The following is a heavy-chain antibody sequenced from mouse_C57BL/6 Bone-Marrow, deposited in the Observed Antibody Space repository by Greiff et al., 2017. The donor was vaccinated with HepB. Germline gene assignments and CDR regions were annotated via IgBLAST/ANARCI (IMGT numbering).Heavy chain of an antibody. V-gene: IGHV5-15*01. CDR3: ATRTQALYAMDY. CDR1: GFTFSDYG. J-gene: IGHJ4*01. Sequence: EVQRVESGGGLVQPGGSLKLSCAASGFTFSDYGMAWVRQAPRKGPEWVAFISNLAYSIYYADTVTGRFTISSENAKNTLYLEMSSLRSEDTSMYYSATRTQALYAMDYWGQRTSVTVSS. D-gene: IGHD3-2*02. CDR2: ISNLAYSI.